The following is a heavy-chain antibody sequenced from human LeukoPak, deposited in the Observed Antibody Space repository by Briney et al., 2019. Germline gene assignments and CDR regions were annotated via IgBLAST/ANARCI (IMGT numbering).Heavy chain of an antibody. CDR3: ARSGYNWNDVIFFDY. J-gene: IGHJ4*02. CDR2: ISSSSSSI. CDR1: GSTFSGYT. Sequence: GGSLRLSCAASGSTFSGYTMNWVRQAPGKGLEWVSSISSSSSSIYYADSVKGRSTISRDNAKNSLYLQMNSLRAEDTAVYYCARSGYNWNDVIFFDYWGQGILVTVSS. V-gene: IGHV3-21*01. D-gene: IGHD1-1*01.